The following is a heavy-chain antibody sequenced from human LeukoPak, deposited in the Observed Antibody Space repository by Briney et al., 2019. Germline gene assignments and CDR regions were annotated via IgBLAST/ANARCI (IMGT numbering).Heavy chain of an antibody. J-gene: IGHJ4*02. V-gene: IGHV1-2*02. CDR1: GYALTDYF. CDR3: VRSAFDF. CDR2: INPNGRTT. Sequence: ASVKVSCKASGYALTDYFLHWVRQAPGQGLEWMEWINPNGRTTHYAQKFEGRVIMTRDTSINTAYMELTSLTYDDTAVYYCVRSAFDFWGQGTLVTVSS.